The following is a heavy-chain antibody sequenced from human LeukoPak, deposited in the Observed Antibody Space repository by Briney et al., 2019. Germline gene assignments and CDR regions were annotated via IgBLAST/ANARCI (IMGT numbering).Heavy chain of an antibody. D-gene: IGHD3-3*01. Sequence: PSETLSLTCTVSGGSISSGSYYWSWIRQPPGKGLEWIGYIYYSGSTNYNPSLKSRVTISVDTSKNQFSLKLSSVTAADTAVYYCASWYDSSFDLWGRGTLVTVSS. CDR2: IYYSGST. V-gene: IGHV4-61*01. CDR1: GGSISSGSYY. J-gene: IGHJ2*01. CDR3: ASWYDSSFDL.